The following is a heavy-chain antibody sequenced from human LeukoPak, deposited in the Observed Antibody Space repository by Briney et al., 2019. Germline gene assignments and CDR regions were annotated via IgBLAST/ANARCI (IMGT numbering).Heavy chain of an antibody. CDR3: VSNRDTTMGRNAFDI. V-gene: IGHV4-61*02. CDR1: GGSISSGSYY. D-gene: IGHD5-18*01. Sequence: SETLSLTCTVSGGSISSGSYYCSWIRQPAGKGLEWIGRIYTSESTNYNPSLKSRVTISVDTSKNQFSLKLNSVTAADTAVYYCVSNRDTTMGRNAFDIWGQGTMVTVSS. CDR2: IYTSEST. J-gene: IGHJ3*02.